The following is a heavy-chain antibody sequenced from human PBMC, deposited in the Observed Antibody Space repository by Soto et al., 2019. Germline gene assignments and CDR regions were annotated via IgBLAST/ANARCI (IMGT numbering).Heavy chain of an antibody. D-gene: IGHD2-2*01. J-gene: IGHJ5*02. CDR1: GDSFSNYY. CDR3: ATGRSEVVPGAMDT. V-gene: IGHV4-4*07. CDR2: IYPTGST. Sequence: SETLSLTRTVSGDSFSNYYCNWVRKSAGKGLEWIGRIYPTGSTTYNPSLKSRLTMSVDTSKNQFSLRLTSMTAADTAVYYCATGRSEVVPGAMDTWGQGTLVTVSS.